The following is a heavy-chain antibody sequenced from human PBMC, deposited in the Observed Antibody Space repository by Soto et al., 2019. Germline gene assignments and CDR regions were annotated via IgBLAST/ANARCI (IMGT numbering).Heavy chain of an antibody. Sequence: GGSLRLSCAASGSTFRSFTMNWVRQAPGKGLEWVSTISSNSAYIYYTAALRGRFTISRDNAKNSLHLQMNSLRAEDTAVYYCTRDASRDSSARGWFDPWGPGTLVTVSS. D-gene: IGHD6-13*01. CDR1: GSTFRSFT. V-gene: IGHV3-21*01. CDR3: TRDASRDSSARGWFDP. CDR2: ISSNSAYI. J-gene: IGHJ5*02.